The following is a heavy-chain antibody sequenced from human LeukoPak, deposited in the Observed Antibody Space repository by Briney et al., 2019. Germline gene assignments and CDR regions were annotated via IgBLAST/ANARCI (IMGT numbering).Heavy chain of an antibody. V-gene: IGHV3-21*01. J-gene: IGHJ5*02. Sequence: PGGSLRLSCAASGFTFSSYWMSWVRQAPGKGLEWVSTISGSGDYTYYADSVKGRFTISRDNAKNTLYLQMNSLRAEDTAVYYCARDLGYSSGWYKRWFDPWGQGTLVTVSS. D-gene: IGHD6-19*01. CDR2: ISGSGDYT. CDR3: ARDLGYSSGWYKRWFDP. CDR1: GFTFSSYW.